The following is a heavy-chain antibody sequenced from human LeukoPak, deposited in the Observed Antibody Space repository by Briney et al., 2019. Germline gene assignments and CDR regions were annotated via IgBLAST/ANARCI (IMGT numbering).Heavy chain of an antibody. J-gene: IGHJ4*02. D-gene: IGHD2-2*02. CDR2: INPNSGAT. CDR1: GYTFTGYY. CDR3: ARDSGVAWDKLLYIDY. V-gene: IGHV1-2*02. Sequence: ASAKDSCKASGYTFTGYYIHWVRPAPGQGLAGMGWINPNSGATNYAQRFQDRVTMTRDTSISTAYRELGRVRSDDTAVCYCARDSGVAWDKLLYIDYWGQGTLVTVSS.